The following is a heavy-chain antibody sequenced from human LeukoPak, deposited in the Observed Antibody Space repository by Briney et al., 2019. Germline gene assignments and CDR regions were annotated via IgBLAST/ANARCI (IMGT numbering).Heavy chain of an antibody. CDR3: AREKWFVTPEYFQH. CDR2: ISYDGSNK. Sequence: GGSLRLSCAASGFTFSSYAMHWVRQAPGKGLEWVAVISYDGSNKYYADSVKGRFTISRDNSKNTLYLQMNSLRAEDTAVYYCAREKWFVTPEYFQHWGQGTLVTVSS. V-gene: IGHV3-30-3*01. D-gene: IGHD3-10*01. CDR1: GFTFSSYA. J-gene: IGHJ1*01.